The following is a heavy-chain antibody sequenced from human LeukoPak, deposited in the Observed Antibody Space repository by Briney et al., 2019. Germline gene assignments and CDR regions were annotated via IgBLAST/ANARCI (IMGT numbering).Heavy chain of an antibody. J-gene: IGHJ4*02. D-gene: IGHD6-19*01. CDR2: IYYSGST. CDR1: GGSISSYY. Sequence: SETLSLTCTVSGGSISSYYWSWIRQPPGKGLEWIGYIYYSGSTNYNPSLKSRVTVSVDTSKNQFSLKLSSVTAADTAVYYCARGTWSAGMNMRGYYFDYWGQGALVTVSS. V-gene: IGHV4-59*08. CDR3: ARGTWSAGMNMRGYYFDY.